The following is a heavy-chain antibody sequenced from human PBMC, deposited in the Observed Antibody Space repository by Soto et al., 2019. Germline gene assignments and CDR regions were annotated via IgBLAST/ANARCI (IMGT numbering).Heavy chain of an antibody. CDR3: ARAVGSTHLDY. V-gene: IGHV3-48*02. Sequence: EVQLVESGGGLVQPGGSLRLSCAASGFTFSSYSMKWVRQAPGKGLEWVSYISGGSSNIYYADSVKGRFTISRDNAKNSLYLQMNSLRDEDTAVYYCARAVGSTHLDYWGQGTLVTVSS. CDR2: ISGGSSNI. D-gene: IGHD1-26*01. CDR1: GFTFSSYS. J-gene: IGHJ4*02.